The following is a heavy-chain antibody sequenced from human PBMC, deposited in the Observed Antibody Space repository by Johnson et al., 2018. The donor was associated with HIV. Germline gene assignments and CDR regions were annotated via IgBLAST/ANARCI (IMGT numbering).Heavy chain of an antibody. D-gene: IGHD3-22*01. CDR1: GFSVGTNY. V-gene: IGHV3-53*01. CDR3: AREWGAFYDSSGSLAFDI. J-gene: IGHJ3*02. CDR2: IYSDSGTSGT. Sequence: VQLVESGGGLIQPGGSLRLSCAASGFSVGTNYMSWVRQAPGKGLEWVSRIYSDSGTSGTNYADSVKGRFTISRDSSKNTLYVQMNRLTVDDTAVYYCAREWGAFYDSSGSLAFDIWGQGTMVTVSS.